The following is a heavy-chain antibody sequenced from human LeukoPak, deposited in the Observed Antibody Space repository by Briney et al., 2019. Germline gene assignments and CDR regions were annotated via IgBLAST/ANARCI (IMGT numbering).Heavy chain of an antibody. V-gene: IGHV1-3*03. CDR1: GYTFSRSA. D-gene: IGHD3-22*01. J-gene: IGHJ4*02. CDR2: INVGNGNT. Sequence: ASVKVSCKASGYTFSRSAMHWVRQAPGQRLEWMGWINVGNGNTGYSQEFQGRVTITSDTSASTAYMELSSLRSEDMAVYYCARGDYYDSSGYPWDYWGQGTLVTVSS. CDR3: ARGDYYDSSGYPWDY.